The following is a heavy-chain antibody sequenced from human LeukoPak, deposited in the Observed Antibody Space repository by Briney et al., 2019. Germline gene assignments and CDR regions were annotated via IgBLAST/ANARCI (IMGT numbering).Heavy chain of an antibody. Sequence: GGSLRLSCAASGFTFSSDAISSGRQAPGKGREWVSGISGSGGNTYYADSVKGRLPISRDNSKNPLYLQMNSLRAEDTAVYYCAKGYDYGGRFDYWGQGTLVTVSS. D-gene: IGHD4-17*01. CDR2: ISGSGGNT. CDR3: AKGYDYGGRFDY. V-gene: IGHV3-23*01. J-gene: IGHJ4*02. CDR1: GFTFSSDA.